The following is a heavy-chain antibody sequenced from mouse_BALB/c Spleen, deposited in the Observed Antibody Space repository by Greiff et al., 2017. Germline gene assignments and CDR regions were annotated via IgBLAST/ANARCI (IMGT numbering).Heavy chain of an antibody. V-gene: IGHV1-4*01. CDR1: GYTFTSYW. J-gene: IGHJ3*01. CDR3: ARVGYRSAWCAY. Sequence: VQLQQSGAELVRPGSSVKMSCKASGYTFTSYWMHWVKQRPGQGLEWIGYINPSTGYTEYNQKFKDKATLTADKSSSTAYMQLSSLTSEDSAVYYCARVGYRSAWCAYWGQGTLVTVSA. D-gene: IGHD2-14*01. CDR2: INPSTGYT.